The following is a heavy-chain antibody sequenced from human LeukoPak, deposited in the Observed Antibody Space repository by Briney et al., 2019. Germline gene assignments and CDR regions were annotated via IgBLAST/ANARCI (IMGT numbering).Heavy chain of an antibody. CDR1: GGSISSYY. J-gene: IGHJ6*03. V-gene: IGHV4-4*07. Sequence: SETLSLTCTVSGGSISSYYWSWIRQPAGKGLEWIGRIYTSGSTSYNPSLKSRVTMSVDTSKNQFSLKLSSVTAADTAVYYCARGRVGLSYYYYYMDVWGKGTTVTVSS. CDR3: ARGRVGLSYYYYYMDV. CDR2: IYTSGST. D-gene: IGHD2/OR15-2a*01.